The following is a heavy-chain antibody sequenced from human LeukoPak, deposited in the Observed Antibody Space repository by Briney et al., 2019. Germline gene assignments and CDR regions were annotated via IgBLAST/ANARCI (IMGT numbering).Heavy chain of an antibody. Sequence: PSETLSLTCTVSGGSISSYYWSWIRQPPGKGLEWIGYIYYSGSTNYNPSLKSRVTISVDTSKNQFSLKLSSMTAADTAVYYCARDFGGDHLYAFDIWGQGTMVTVSS. CDR2: IYYSGST. V-gene: IGHV4-59*01. J-gene: IGHJ3*02. CDR1: GGSISSYY. D-gene: IGHD2-21*02. CDR3: ARDFGGDHLYAFDI.